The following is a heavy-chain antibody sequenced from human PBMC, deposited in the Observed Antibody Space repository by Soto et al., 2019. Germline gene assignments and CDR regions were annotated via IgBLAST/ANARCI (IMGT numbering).Heavy chain of an antibody. Sequence: QVQLVQSGAEEKKPGASAKVSCKASGNTFTSYAMHWVRQAPGQRLEWMGWINAGNGNTKYSQKFQGRVTITRDTSASTAYMELSSLRSEDTAVYYCARSIVVVTALDYWGQGTLVIVSS. V-gene: IGHV1-3*05. D-gene: IGHD2-21*02. CDR2: INAGNGNT. J-gene: IGHJ4*02. CDR3: ARSIVVVTALDY. CDR1: GNTFTSYA.